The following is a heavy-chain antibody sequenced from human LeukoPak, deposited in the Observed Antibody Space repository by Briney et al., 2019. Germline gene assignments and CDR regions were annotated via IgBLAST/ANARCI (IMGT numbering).Heavy chain of an antibody. D-gene: IGHD2-8*02. J-gene: IGHJ4*02. CDR3: ARGCTGDWSL. CDR2: VNPDENTK. Sequence: GGSLRLSCAASGFTFNDCWLSWVRRAPGKGLEWVANVNPDENTKLYMDSVKGRFTISRDNAKRSLYLQMTSLRVEDTAVYYCARGCTGDWSLGGQGALVTVSS. V-gene: IGHV3-7*03. CDR1: GFTFNDCW.